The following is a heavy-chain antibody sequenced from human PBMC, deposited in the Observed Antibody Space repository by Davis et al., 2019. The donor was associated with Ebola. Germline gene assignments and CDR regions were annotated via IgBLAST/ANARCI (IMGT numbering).Heavy chain of an antibody. J-gene: IGHJ4*02. V-gene: IGHV2-5*02. Sequence: SGPTLVKPPQTLTLTCTFSGFSLSTSGVGVGWIRQPPGKALEWLALIYWDDDKRYSPSLKSRLTITKDTSKNQVVLTMTNMDPVDTATYYCARIRGDCYPYDYWGQGTLVTVSS. CDR1: GFSLSTSGVG. D-gene: IGHD2-21*02. CDR3: ARIRGDCYPYDY. CDR2: IYWDDDK.